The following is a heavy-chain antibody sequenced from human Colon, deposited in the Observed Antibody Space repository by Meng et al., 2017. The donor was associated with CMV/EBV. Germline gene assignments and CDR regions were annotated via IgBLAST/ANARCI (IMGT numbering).Heavy chain of an antibody. V-gene: IGHV3-11*06. CDR3: ARAPGNYLSPYYFDF. CDR1: GFMFGDYY. CDR2: ISSRSTYI. J-gene: IGHJ4*02. Sequence: GESLKISCAASGFMFGDYYMSWIRQAPGKGLEWVSSISSRSTYISYGDSVKGRFTVSRDDAKNSLYLQMDSLRAEDTAVYYCARAPGNYLSPYYFDFWGQGTLVTVSS. D-gene: IGHD1-14*01.